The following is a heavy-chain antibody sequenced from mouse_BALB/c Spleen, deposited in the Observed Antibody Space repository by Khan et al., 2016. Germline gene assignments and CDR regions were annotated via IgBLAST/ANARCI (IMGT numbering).Heavy chain of an antibody. V-gene: IGHV1-9*01. CDR3: ARTDRRGYFDY. CDR2: ILPGSGST. CDR1: GYTFSSYW. Sequence: QVQLKQSGAELMKPGASVKISCKATGYTFSSYWIEWVKQRPGHGLEWIGEILPGSGSTNYNEKFRGKATFTADTSSNTAYMKLSSLTSEDSAVHYGARTDRRGYFDYWGQGTTLTVSS. J-gene: IGHJ2*01.